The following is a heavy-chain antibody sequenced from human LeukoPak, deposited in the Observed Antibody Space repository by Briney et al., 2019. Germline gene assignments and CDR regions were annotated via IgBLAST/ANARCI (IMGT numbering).Heavy chain of an antibody. CDR1: GASFSSYY. D-gene: IGHD3-9*01. CDR3: ARLYYDILTGYFYLDS. Sequence: SETLSLTCAVNGASFSSYYWSWIRQPPGKGLEWIGEINQSGSTHYNASLKSRLTIPEDTSKNQFSLKLSSVTAADTAVYYCARLYYDILTGYFYLDSWGQGTLVTVSS. J-gene: IGHJ5*01. V-gene: IGHV4-34*01. CDR2: INQSGST.